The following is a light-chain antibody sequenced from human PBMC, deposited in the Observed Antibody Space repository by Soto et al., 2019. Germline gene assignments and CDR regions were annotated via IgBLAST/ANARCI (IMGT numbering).Light chain of an antibody. CDR2: GNN. CDR3: QSFDSDLSAFV. J-gene: IGLJ1*01. V-gene: IGLV1-40*01. Sequence: QSVLTQAPSISGAPGQRVTIPCTWSSSNIGAGYDVHWFQQFPGTAPRLLIHGNNNRPSGVPDRFSGSESGTSASLAIAGLQAGDEAIYYCQSFDSDLSAFVFGTGTKVTVL. CDR1: SSNIGAGYD.